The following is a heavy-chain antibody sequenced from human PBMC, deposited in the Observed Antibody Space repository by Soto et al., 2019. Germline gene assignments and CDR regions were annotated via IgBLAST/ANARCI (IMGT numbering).Heavy chain of an antibody. J-gene: IGHJ6*02. V-gene: IGHV2-5*01. CDR2: IYWTDDK. CDR3: AHRKSSYYGSENTYYYGMDV. D-gene: IGHD3-10*01. CDR1: GFSLSTSGMG. Sequence: SGPTLVNPTQTLTLTCTFSGFSLSTSGMGVAWIRQPPEKALEWLAVIYWTDDKRYSPSLKSRLTITKDTSKNQVVLTMTDMDPVDTATYYCAHRKSSYYGSENTYYYGMDVWGQGT.